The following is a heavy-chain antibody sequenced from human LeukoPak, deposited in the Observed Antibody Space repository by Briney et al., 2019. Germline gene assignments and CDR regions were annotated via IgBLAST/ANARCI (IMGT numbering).Heavy chain of an antibody. Sequence: GGSLRLSCSASGFSFSNYAMHWVRQAPGKGLEYVSAISTNGGHTYYADSVQGRFTISRDDSKNTLYLQMSSLRAEDTALYYCVKDLLGYCSSTSCYATGPFDYWGQGTLVTVSS. CDR2: ISTNGGHT. D-gene: IGHD2-2*01. CDR1: GFSFSNYA. CDR3: VKDLLGYCSSTSCYATGPFDY. J-gene: IGHJ4*02. V-gene: IGHV3-64D*09.